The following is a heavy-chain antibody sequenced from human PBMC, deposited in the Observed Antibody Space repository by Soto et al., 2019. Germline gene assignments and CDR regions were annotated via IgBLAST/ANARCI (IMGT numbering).Heavy chain of an antibody. Sequence: EVQLVESGGGLVQPGGSLRLSCAVSGFTFGSYWMNWVRLIPGKGLEWVAYIKPDGSATYYVDSVKGRFTISRDNAKNSLYLQMNSLRPEDTGLYYCAKDKVYSNYEHYFDYWGQGTLVTVSS. D-gene: IGHD4-4*01. J-gene: IGHJ4*02. CDR2: IKPDGSAT. V-gene: IGHV3-7*03. CDR1: GFTFGSYW. CDR3: AKDKVYSNYEHYFDY.